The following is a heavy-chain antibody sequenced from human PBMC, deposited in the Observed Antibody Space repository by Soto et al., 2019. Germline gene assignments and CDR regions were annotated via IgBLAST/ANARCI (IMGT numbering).Heavy chain of an antibody. Sequence: QVQLVQSGAEVKKPGASVKVSCKASGYTFTGYYMHWVRQAPGQGLEWMGWINPNSGGTNYAQKFQGRVTMTRDTSISTAYMELSRLRSDDTAVYYCARDPPPLRDFWSGYFIHYYYGMDVWGQGTTVTVSS. CDR2: INPNSGGT. CDR3: ARDPPPLRDFWSGYFIHYYYGMDV. D-gene: IGHD3-3*01. V-gene: IGHV1-2*02. J-gene: IGHJ6*02. CDR1: GYTFTGYY.